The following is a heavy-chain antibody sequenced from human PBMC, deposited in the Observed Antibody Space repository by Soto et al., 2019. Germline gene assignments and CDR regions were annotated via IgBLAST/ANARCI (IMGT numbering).Heavy chain of an antibody. V-gene: IGHV4-59*05. D-gene: IGHD5-12*01. CDR2: IYYSGST. CDR3: ARLSGVDIVATTPQYYFDY. Sequence: SETLSLTCSVSGGSFKSYYWSWVRQPPGKGLEWIGSIYYSGSTYYNPSLKSRVTISVDTSKNQFSLKLSSVTAADTAVYYCARLSGVDIVATTPQYYFDYWGQGTLVTVSS. CDR1: GGSFKSYY. J-gene: IGHJ4*02.